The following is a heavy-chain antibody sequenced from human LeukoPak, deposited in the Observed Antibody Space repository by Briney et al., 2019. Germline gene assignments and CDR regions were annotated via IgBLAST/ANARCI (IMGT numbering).Heavy chain of an antibody. V-gene: IGHV3-30*02. Sequence: GGSLRLSCAASGFTFSSYSMHWVRQAPGKGLEWVAFIRYDGSNKYYADSVKGRFTISRDNSKNTLYLQMNSLRAEDTAVYYCAKDKGAYCGGDCYGTFDYWGQGTLVTVSS. CDR3: AKDKGAYCGGDCYGTFDY. CDR1: GFTFSSYS. J-gene: IGHJ4*02. D-gene: IGHD2-21*01. CDR2: IRYDGSNK.